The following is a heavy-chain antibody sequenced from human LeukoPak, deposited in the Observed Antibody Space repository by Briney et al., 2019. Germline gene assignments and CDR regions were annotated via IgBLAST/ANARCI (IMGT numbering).Heavy chain of an antibody. V-gene: IGHV3-30*02. CDR3: ARGRYDFWSEKMFLPFDY. D-gene: IGHD3-3*01. J-gene: IGHJ4*02. CDR1: GFTFSSYG. Sequence: GGSLRLSCAASGFTFSSYGMHWVRQAPGKGLEWVAFIRYDGSNKYYADSVKGRFTISRDNSKNTLYLQMNSLRAEDTAVYYCARGRYDFWSEKMFLPFDYWGQGTLVTVSS. CDR2: IRYDGSNK.